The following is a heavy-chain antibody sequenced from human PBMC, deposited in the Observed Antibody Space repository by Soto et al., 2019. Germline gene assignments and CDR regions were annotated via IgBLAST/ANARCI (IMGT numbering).Heavy chain of an antibody. CDR2: IYPGDSDT. J-gene: IGHJ6*02. V-gene: IGHV5-51*01. D-gene: IGHD6-19*01. Sequence: GESLKISCKGSGYSFTSYWIGWVRQMPGKGLEWVGIIYPGDSDTRYSPSFQGQVTISADKSISTAYLQWSSLKASDTAMYYCARYKAVAGPAYYYYGMDVWGQGTTVTVSS. CDR3: ARYKAVAGPAYYYYGMDV. CDR1: GYSFTSYW.